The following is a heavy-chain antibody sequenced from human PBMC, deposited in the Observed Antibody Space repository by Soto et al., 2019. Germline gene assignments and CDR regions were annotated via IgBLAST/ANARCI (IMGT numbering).Heavy chain of an antibody. Sequence: PSETLSLTCAVYGGSFSGYYWSWIRQPPGKGLEWTGEINHSGSTNYNPSLKSRVTISVDTSKNQFSLKLSSVTAADTAVYYCARVGGPSAISGYDLGWFDPWGQGTLVTVSS. CDR2: INHSGST. CDR3: ARVGGPSAISGYDLGWFDP. J-gene: IGHJ5*02. V-gene: IGHV4-34*01. D-gene: IGHD5-12*01. CDR1: GGSFSGYY.